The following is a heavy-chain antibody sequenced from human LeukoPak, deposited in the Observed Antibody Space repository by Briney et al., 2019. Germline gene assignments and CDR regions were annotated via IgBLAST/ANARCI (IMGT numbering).Heavy chain of an antibody. Sequence: GRSLRLSCAASGFTFDIYAMNWVRQAPGKGLEWVSSISSSSSYIYYADSVKGRFTISRDNAKNSLYLQMNSLRAEDTAVYYCARSSTPGIAVAGTMDYWGQGTLVTVSS. V-gene: IGHV3-21*01. D-gene: IGHD6-19*01. J-gene: IGHJ4*02. CDR1: GFTFDIYA. CDR2: ISSSSSYI. CDR3: ARSSTPGIAVAGTMDY.